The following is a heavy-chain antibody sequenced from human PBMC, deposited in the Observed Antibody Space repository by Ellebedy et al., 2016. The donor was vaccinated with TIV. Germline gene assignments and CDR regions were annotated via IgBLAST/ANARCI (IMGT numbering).Heavy chain of an antibody. CDR3: ARDSDYGGVTNHWYFNL. Sequence: ASVKVSXXASGYTFTNFGISWVRQAPGQGLEWMGWVSPYNGNTNYAQKFQARVTMTTDTSTSTAYMELRSLGSDDTALYFCARDSDYGGVTNHWYFNLWGRGTLVTVSS. CDR2: VSPYNGNT. V-gene: IGHV1-18*01. D-gene: IGHD4-23*01. CDR1: GYTFTNFG. J-gene: IGHJ2*01.